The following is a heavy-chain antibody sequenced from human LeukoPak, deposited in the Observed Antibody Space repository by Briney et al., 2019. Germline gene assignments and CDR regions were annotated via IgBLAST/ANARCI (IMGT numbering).Heavy chain of an antibody. CDR2: IYYSGST. Sequence: SETLSLTCTVSGGSISSSSYYWGWIRQPPGKGLEWIGSIYYSGSTYYNPSLKSRVTISVYTSKNQFSLKLSSVTAADTAVYYCARRGLSSSSCHIGSWFDPWGQGTLVTVSS. CDR1: GGSISSSSYY. D-gene: IGHD6-13*01. CDR3: ARRGLSSSSCHIGSWFDP. V-gene: IGHV4-39*01. J-gene: IGHJ5*02.